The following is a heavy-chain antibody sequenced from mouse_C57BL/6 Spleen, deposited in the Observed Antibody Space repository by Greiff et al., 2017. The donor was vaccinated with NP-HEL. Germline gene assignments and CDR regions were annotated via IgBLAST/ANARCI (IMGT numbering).Heavy chain of an antibody. CDR2: IDPEDGDT. J-gene: IGHJ1*03. CDR3: TLYGSNWYFDV. V-gene: IGHV14-1*01. Sequence: VQLQQSGAELVRPGASVKLSCTASGFNIKDYYMHWVKQRPEQGLEWIGRIDPEDGDTEYAPKLQGKATMTADTSSNTAYLQLSSLTSEDTAVYYCTLYGSNWYFDVWGTGTTVTVSS. CDR1: GFNIKDYY. D-gene: IGHD1-1*01.